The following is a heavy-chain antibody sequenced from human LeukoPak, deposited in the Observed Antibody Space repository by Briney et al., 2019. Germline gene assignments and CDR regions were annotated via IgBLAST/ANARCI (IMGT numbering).Heavy chain of an antibody. D-gene: IGHD2-2*01. V-gene: IGHV3-23*01. CDR3: ARDRARYCSSTSCLRGAFDI. CDR1: GFTFSSYA. CDR2: ISGSGGST. J-gene: IGHJ3*02. Sequence: GGSLRLSCAASGFTFSSYAMSWVRQAPGKGLEWVSAISGSGGSTYYADSVKGRFTISRDNSKNTLYLQMNSPRAEDTAVYYCARDRARYCSSTSCLRGAFDIWGQGTMVTVSS.